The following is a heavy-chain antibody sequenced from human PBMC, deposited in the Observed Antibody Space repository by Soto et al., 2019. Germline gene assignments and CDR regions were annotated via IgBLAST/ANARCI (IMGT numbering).Heavy chain of an antibody. Sequence: SETLSLTCGVSGGSLSGATYSWNWIRQTPGKGLEWIGYIFPSGTTYYNPSLRSPVTISIDVSKNQFSLSLRSLTAADTAVYYCARSREFDYWSQGTLVIVSS. CDR2: IFPSGTT. CDR3: ARSREFDY. J-gene: IGHJ4*02. V-gene: IGHV4-30-2*01. CDR1: GGSLSGATYS.